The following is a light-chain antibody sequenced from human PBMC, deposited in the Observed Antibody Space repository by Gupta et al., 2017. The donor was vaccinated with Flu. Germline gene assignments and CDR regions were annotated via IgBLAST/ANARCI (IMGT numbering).Light chain of an antibody. CDR3: QQYNSYWT. CDR2: MAS. CDR1: DSIRSY. V-gene: IGKV1-5*03. Sequence: QMTQSPSTLSASVGDRVTITCRASDSIRSYLAWYQQKPGKAPRLLIYMASSLQSGVPARFSGSGSGTEFTLTISSLQPDDFATYYCQQYNSYWTFGQGTKVEIK. J-gene: IGKJ1*01.